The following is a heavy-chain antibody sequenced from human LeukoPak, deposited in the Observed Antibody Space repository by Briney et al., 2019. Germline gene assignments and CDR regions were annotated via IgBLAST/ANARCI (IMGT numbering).Heavy chain of an antibody. CDR3: ARDFHTYGDYHAFDI. CDR2: ISGSGGST. CDR1: GFTFNSYA. D-gene: IGHD4-17*01. J-gene: IGHJ3*02. V-gene: IGHV3-23*01. Sequence: GGSLRLSCAASGFTFNSYAMSWVRQAPGKGLEWVSSISGSGGSTYYADSVKGRFTISRDNSKNTLYLQMNSLRAEDTAIYYCARDFHTYGDYHAFDIWGQGTMVAVSS.